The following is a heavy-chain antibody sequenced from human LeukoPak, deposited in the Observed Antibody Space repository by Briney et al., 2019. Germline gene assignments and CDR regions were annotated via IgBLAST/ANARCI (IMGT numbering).Heavy chain of an antibody. CDR3: ARAALVGRFDY. CDR1: GDSISSYY. V-gene: IGHV4-59*01. Sequence: SETLSLTCIVSGDSISSYYWSWIRQPPGKGLEWIGYTSHSGSTNSNPSLKSRVTISVDTSKNQFSLTLSSVTAADTAVYYCARAALVGRFDYWGQGTLVTVSS. J-gene: IGHJ4*02. D-gene: IGHD2-2*01. CDR2: TSHSGST.